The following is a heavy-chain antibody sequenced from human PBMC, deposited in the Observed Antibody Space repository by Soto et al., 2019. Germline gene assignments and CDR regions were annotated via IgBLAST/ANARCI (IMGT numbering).Heavy chain of an antibody. J-gene: IGHJ6*02. Sequence: GGSLRLSCTASGFTFGDYAMSWVRQAPGKGLEWVGFIRSKAYGGTTEYAASVKGRFTISRDDSKSIAYLQMNSLKTEDTAVYYSTILSCPCPSCYRGRHYYCMLVLRPGTSLTVFS. V-gene: IGHV3-49*04. CDR2: IRSKAYGGTT. CDR1: GFTFGDYA. CDR3: TILSCPCPSCYRGRHYYCMLV. D-gene: IGHD2-2*02.